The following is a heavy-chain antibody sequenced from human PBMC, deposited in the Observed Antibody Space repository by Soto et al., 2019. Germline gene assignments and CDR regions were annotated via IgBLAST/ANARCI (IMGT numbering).Heavy chain of an antibody. V-gene: IGHV3-11*01. CDR1: GFTFSDYY. D-gene: IGHD6-6*01. J-gene: IGHJ6*02. CDR3: ARMAARLSYGMDV. CDR2: ISSSGSTI. Sequence: GSLRLSCAASGFTFSDYYMSWIRQAPGKGLEWVSYISSSGSTIYYADSVKGRFTIARDNAKNSLYLQMNSLRAEDTAVYYCARMAARLSYGMDVWGQGTTVTVSS.